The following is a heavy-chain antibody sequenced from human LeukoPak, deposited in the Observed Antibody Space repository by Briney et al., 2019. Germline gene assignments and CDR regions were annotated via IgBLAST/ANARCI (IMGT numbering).Heavy chain of an antibody. CDR3: ARNYGTNSGGFDI. CDR2: VWYDGSNK. D-gene: IGHD4-23*01. J-gene: IGHJ3*02. CDR1: GFTFSAYA. V-gene: IGHV3-33*08. Sequence: PGGSLRLSCAASGFTFSAYAMHWVRQAPGKGLEWVALVWYDGSNKYYADSVKGRYTISRDNSKNTLYLQMNSLRPEDTAVFYCARNYGTNSGGFDIWG.